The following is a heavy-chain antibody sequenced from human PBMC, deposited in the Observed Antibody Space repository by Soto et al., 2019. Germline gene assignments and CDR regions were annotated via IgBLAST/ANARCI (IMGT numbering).Heavy chain of an antibody. CDR1: GGTFNSYA. CDR2: TIPMFGTT. J-gene: IGHJ6*02. Sequence: QVQLVQSGAEVKKPESSVRVSCKASGGTFNSYAITWVRQAPGQGLEWMGGTIPMFGTTNYAEKFQGRVTISADESTNTAYMERSSLRSEDTAVYYCPRCGIRYHSIGYYLGIDGMDVWGQGTTVIVSS. D-gene: IGHD3-22*01. CDR3: PRCGIRYHSIGYYLGIDGMDV. V-gene: IGHV1-69*12.